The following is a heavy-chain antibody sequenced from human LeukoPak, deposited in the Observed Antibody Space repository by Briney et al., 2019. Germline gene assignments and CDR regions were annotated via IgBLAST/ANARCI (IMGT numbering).Heavy chain of an antibody. D-gene: IGHD6-13*01. V-gene: IGHV3-23*01. CDR3: AKDRDSSSSVRPFDY. Sequence: GGSLRLSCGGSGFSFSNYAMTWVRQAPGKGLEWVSSISGSGNTTFYADSVKGRFTMSRDNSKNTLYLQINSLRAGDTAAYYCAKDRDSSSSVRPFDYWGQGTLVTVSS. CDR1: GFSFSNYA. CDR2: ISGSGNTT. J-gene: IGHJ4*02.